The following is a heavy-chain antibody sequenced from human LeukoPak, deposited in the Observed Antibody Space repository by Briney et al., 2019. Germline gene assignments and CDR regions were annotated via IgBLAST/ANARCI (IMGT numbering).Heavy chain of an antibody. CDR3: AGEYYYDSSGYYNFDY. J-gene: IGHJ4*02. D-gene: IGHD3-22*01. CDR1: GGSISSYY. CDR2: IYTSGST. Sequence: MTSETLSLTCTVSGGSISSYYWSWIRQPAGKGLEWIGRIYTSGSTNYNPSLKSRVTISVDTSKNQFSLKLSSVTAADTAVYYCAGEYYYDSSGYYNFDYWGQGTLVTVSS. V-gene: IGHV4-4*07.